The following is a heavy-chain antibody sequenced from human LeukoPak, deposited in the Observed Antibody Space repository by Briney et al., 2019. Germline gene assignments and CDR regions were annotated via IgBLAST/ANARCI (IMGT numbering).Heavy chain of an antibody. CDR2: IIPIFGTA. CDR3: ARERYFDWLPRPDAFDI. J-gene: IGHJ3*02. CDR1: GGTFSSYA. D-gene: IGHD3-9*01. V-gene: IGHV1-69*13. Sequence: SVKVSCKASGGTFSSYAISWVRQAPGQGLEWMGGIIPIFGTANYAQKFQGRVTITADESTSTAYMELSSLRSEDTAVYYCARERYFDWLPRPDAFDIWGQGTMVTVSS.